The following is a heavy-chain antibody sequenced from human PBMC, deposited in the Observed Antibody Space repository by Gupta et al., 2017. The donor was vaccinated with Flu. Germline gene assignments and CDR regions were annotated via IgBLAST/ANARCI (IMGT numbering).Heavy chain of an antibody. J-gene: IGHJ5*02. CDR2: IHQDGTEK. V-gene: IGHV3-7*01. Sequence: VRQAPGKGLEWVAYIHQDGTEKSYVDSVKSRFRISRDNAQNSLSLQLNSLRVEETANYYCVRGLWKKYWKWAVCSPNWFDPWGQGTQVTVSS. CDR3: VRGLWKKYWKWAVCSPNWFDP. D-gene: IGHD1-26*01.